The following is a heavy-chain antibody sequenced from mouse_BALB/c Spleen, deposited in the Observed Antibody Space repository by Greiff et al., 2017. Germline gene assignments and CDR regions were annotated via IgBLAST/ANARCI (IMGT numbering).Heavy chain of an antibody. CDR2: INPSNGRT. J-gene: IGHJ2*01. CDR3: ARWPVVTYFDY. D-gene: IGHD1-1*01. Sequence: QVQLQQSGAELVKPGASVKLSCKASGYTFTSYWMHWVKQRPGQGLEWIGEINPSNGRTNYNEKFKSKATLTVDKSSSTAYMQLSSLTSEDSAVYYCARWPVVTYFDYWGQGTTLTVSS. V-gene: IGHV1S81*02. CDR1: GYTFTSYW.